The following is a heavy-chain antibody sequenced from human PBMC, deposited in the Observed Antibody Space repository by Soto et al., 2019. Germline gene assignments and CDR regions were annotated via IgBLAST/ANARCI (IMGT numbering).Heavy chain of an antibody. J-gene: IGHJ4*02. CDR3: AKGHCGDLLADHDS. D-gene: IGHD3-9*01. V-gene: IGHV3-23*01. CDR1: GFTFSSYA. CDR2: ISGSGGST. Sequence: PGGSLRLSCAASGFTFSSYAMSWVRQAPGKGLEWVSAISGSGGSTYYADSVKGRFTISRDNSKNTLYLQMNSLRAEDTAVYYCAKGHCGDLLADHDSWGQGTLVTVSS.